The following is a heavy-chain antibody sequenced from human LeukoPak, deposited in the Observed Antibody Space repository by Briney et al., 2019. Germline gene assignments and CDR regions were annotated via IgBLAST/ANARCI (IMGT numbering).Heavy chain of an antibody. J-gene: IGHJ4*02. V-gene: IGHV3-48*01. CDR3: ARGGYCSSTSCSQPGY. D-gene: IGHD2-2*01. CDR2: ISSSSSTI. Sequence: GGSLRLSCAASGFTFSSYSMNWVRQAPGKGLERVSYISSSSSTIYYADSVKGRFTISRDNAKNSLYLQMNSLRAEDTAVYYCARGGYCSSTSCSQPGYWGQGTLVTVSS. CDR1: GFTFSSYS.